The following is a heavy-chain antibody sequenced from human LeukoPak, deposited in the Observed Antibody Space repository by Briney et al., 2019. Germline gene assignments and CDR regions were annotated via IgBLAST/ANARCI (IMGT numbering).Heavy chain of an antibody. CDR2: IYYSGST. CDR1: GGSISSGGYY. V-gene: IGHV4-31*03. D-gene: IGHD6-19*01. Sequence: SETLSLTCTVSGGSISSGGYYWSWIRQHPGKGLEWIGYIYYSGSTYNNPSLKSRVTISVDTSKNQFSLKLSSVTAADTAVYYCARERAVAGRGGYYFDYWGQGTLVTVSS. J-gene: IGHJ4*02. CDR3: ARERAVAGRGGYYFDY.